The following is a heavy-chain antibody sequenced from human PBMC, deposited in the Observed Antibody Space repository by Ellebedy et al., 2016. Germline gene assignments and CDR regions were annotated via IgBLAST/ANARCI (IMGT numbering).Heavy chain of an antibody. V-gene: IGHV1-8*01. J-gene: IGHJ4*02. Sequence: ASVKVSXXASGYTFTSYDINWVRQATGQGLEWTGWMNPNSGNTGYAQKFQGRVTMTRNTSISTAYMELSSLRSEDTAVYYCARAFRITMIVPGGYWGQGTLVTVSS. CDR2: MNPNSGNT. D-gene: IGHD3-22*01. CDR1: GYTFTSYD. CDR3: ARAFRITMIVPGGY.